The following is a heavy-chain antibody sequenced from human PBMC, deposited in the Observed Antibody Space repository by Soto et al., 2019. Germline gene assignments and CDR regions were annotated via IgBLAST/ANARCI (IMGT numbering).Heavy chain of an antibody. CDR1: GYTFTAYY. CDR3: ATSTMRVEENSFDH. CDR2: INPNSGGT. D-gene: IGHD3-22*01. J-gene: IGHJ4*02. V-gene: IGHV1-2*02. Sequence: GASVKVSCKASGYTFTAYYMHWVRQAPGQGLEWMGWINPNSGGTKYAQKFQGRVTMTRDTSISTAYMELSRLRSDDTAVYYCATSTMRVEENSFDHWGQGALVTVSS.